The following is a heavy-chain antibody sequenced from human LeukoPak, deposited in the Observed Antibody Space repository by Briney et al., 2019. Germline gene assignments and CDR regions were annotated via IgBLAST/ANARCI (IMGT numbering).Heavy chain of an antibody. CDR1: GFPFSNHW. CDR3: ARHKPAVHALDS. CDR2: TNEDGIQK. V-gene: IGHV3-7*01. Sequence: PGGSLRLSCAASGFPFSNHWMTWGRQAPGRGLEWVASTNEDGIQKYYVDSVKGRFTISRDNARNLLFLQMNDLRAEDTAVYACARHKPAVHALDSWGQRVLVTVSS. J-gene: IGHJ4*02.